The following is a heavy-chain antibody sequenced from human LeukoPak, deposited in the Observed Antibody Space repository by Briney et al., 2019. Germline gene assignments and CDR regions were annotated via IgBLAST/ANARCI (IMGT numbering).Heavy chain of an antibody. CDR2: IYGSGTT. V-gene: IGHV3-53*01. Sequence: GGSLRLSCAASGFSVSTKSMHWVRQAPGKGLEWVSIIYGSGTTYYADSVKGRFTISRDNSKNTVPLQMNSLRAEDTALYYCARDLDWGAFDAWGQGTLVTVSS. J-gene: IGHJ5*02. D-gene: IGHD3-9*01. CDR1: GFSVSTKS. CDR3: ARDLDWGAFDA.